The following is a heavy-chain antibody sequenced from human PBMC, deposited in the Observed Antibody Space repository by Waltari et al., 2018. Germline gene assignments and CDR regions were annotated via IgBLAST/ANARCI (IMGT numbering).Heavy chain of an antibody. J-gene: IGHJ6*03. CDR3: VRLASVTRRGLGDYYMDV. Sequence: QVQLQQWGAGLLKPSETLSLTCAVYGGSFXGYYWSWIRQPPGKGLEWIGEINHSGSTNYNPSLKSRVTISVDTSKNQFSLKLSSVTAADTAVYYCVRLASVTRRGLGDYYMDVWGKGTTVTVSX. CDR2: INHSGST. V-gene: IGHV4-34*01. D-gene: IGHD4-4*01. CDR1: GGSFXGYY.